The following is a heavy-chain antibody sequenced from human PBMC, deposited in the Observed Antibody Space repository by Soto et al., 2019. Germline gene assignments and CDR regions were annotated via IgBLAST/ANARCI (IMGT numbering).Heavy chain of an antibody. CDR3: GTSVEPATPSAFDI. V-gene: IGHV5-51*01. CDR2: IYPGDSDT. CDR1: GYTFTNYW. J-gene: IGHJ3*02. Sequence: GESLKISCQGSGYTFTNYWIGWVRQMPGKGLEWMGIIYPGDSDTRYSPSFQGQVNISVDKSISTAYLQWSSLKASDTAMYYCGTSVEPATPSAFDIWGQGTMVTVSS. D-gene: IGHD2-15*01.